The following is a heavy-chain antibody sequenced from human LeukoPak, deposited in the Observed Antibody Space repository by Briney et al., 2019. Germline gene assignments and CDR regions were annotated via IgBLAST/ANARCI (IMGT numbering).Heavy chain of an antibody. D-gene: IGHD3-10*01. Sequence: PSETLSLTCTVSGGSISIYYWNWIRQPAGKGLEWIGRIYTSGSTNYNPSLKSRVTMSVDTSKNQFSLKLSSVTAADTAVYYCARYGSGSYRRAFDIWGQGTMVTVSS. J-gene: IGHJ3*02. CDR1: GGSISIYY. V-gene: IGHV4-4*07. CDR3: ARYGSGSYRRAFDI. CDR2: IYTSGST.